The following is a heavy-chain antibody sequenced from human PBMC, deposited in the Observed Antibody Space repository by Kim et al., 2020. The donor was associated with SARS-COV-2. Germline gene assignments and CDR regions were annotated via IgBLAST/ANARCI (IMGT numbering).Heavy chain of an antibody. CDR3: ARPSPRYCSGGSCYPESNWFDP. V-gene: IGHV7-4-1*02. CDR2: INTNTGNP. J-gene: IGHJ5*02. D-gene: IGHD2-15*01. CDR1: GYTFTSYA. Sequence: ASVKVSCKASGYTFTSYAMNWVRQAPGQGLEWMGWINTNTGNPTYAQGFTGRFVFSLDTSVSTAYLQISSLKAEDTAVYYCARPSPRYCSGGSCYPESNWFDPWGQGTLVTVSS.